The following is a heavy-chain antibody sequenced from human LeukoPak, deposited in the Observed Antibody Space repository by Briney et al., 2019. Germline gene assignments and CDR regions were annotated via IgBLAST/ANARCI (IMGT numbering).Heavy chain of an antibody. CDR1: GFTFSSYA. D-gene: IGHD3-22*01. CDR3: ASLYYYDSSGYYSAFFDY. J-gene: IGHJ4*02. CDR2: IKQDGSEK. Sequence: GGSLRLSCAASGFTFSSYAMSWVRQAPGKGLEWVANIKQDGSEKYYVDSVKGRFTISRDNAKNSLYLQMNSLRAEDTAVYYCASLYYYDSSGYYSAFFDYWGQGTLVTVSS. V-gene: IGHV3-7*01.